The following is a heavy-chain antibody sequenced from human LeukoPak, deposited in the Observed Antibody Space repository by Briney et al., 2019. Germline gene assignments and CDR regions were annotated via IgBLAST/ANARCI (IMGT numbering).Heavy chain of an antibody. Sequence: PGGSLSLSCAASGLTFSDYYMSWIRPAPGKGVEWVSTGSGCSGRTYYAGSVKCRFTISRDSSKTTQYLQINSLRDENTAVYYCAKEGVAETTTYPHIDYWGQGTLVTVSS. J-gene: IGHJ4*02. CDR3: AKEGVAETTTYPHIDY. CDR1: GLTFSDYY. D-gene: IGHD4-17*01. CDR2: GSGCSGRT. V-gene: IGHV3-23*01.